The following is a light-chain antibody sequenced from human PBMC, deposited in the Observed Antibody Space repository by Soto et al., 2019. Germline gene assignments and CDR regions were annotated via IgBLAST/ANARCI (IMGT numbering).Light chain of an antibody. CDR2: DAS. J-gene: IGKJ2*01. CDR1: QSINSD. Sequence: EIVMTQSPVTLSVSPGERATLSCRASQSINSDLAWYQQKPGQAPRLLIYDASTRATDIPARIRGSGSGTDFTLTISSLQSEDLGVYFCQQYNKWPPQYTIGQGTKLEIK. CDR3: QQYNKWPPQYT. V-gene: IGKV3-15*01.